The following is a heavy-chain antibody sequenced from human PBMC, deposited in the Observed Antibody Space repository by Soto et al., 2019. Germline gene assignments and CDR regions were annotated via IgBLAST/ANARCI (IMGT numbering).Heavy chain of an antibody. CDR1: GGSISSGGYY. CDR2: IYYSGST. V-gene: IGHV4-31*03. J-gene: IGHJ3*02. CDR3: AAFDDYSNAFDI. Sequence: PSETLSLTCTVSGGSISSGGYYWSWIRQHLGKGLEWIGYIYYSGSTYYNPSLKSRVTITVDTSKNQFSLKLSSVTAADTAVYYCAAFDDYSNAFDIWGQGTMVTVSS. D-gene: IGHD2-15*01.